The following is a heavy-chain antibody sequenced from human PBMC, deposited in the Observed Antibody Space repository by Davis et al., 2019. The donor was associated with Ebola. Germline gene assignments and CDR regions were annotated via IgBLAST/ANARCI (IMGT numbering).Heavy chain of an antibody. D-gene: IGHD6-19*01. V-gene: IGHV3-9*01. J-gene: IGHJ4*02. Sequence: SLKISCAASGFTFDDYAMHWVQQAPGKGLEWVSGISWNSRTIGYADSVRGRFTISRDNAKNSLYLQMNSLRIEDTAFYYCAMTAVVGTEIDYWGQGTLVTVSS. CDR1: GFTFDDYA. CDR3: AMTAVVGTEIDY. CDR2: ISWNSRTI.